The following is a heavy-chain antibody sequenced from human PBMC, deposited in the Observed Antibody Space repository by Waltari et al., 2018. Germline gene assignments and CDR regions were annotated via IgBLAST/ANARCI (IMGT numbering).Heavy chain of an antibody. CDR2: IYHTGST. V-gene: IGHV4-4*02. CDR3: ASRAVAGNNFDY. CDR1: GGSTYINNW. Sequence: QVQLQESGPGLVKPLGTLSLTFAVSGGSTYINNWWSWVRQAPGKGLDWIGEIYHTGSTNYNPALKSRVTISVDKSRNHFSLNLTSVTVADTALYYCASRAVAGNNFDYWGQGRLVTVSS. D-gene: IGHD6-19*01. J-gene: IGHJ4*02.